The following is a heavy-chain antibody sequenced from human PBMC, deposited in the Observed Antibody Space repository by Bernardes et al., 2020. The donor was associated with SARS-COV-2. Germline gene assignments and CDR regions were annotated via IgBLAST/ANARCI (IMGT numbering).Heavy chain of an antibody. Sequence: SETLSLTCTVSGGSISSHYWSWIRQPPGKGLEWIGYIYYSGSTNYNPSLKSRVTISVDTSKNQFSLKLSSVTAADTAVYYCARVGRLQLFGEYYYYYGMDVWGQGTTVTVSS. CDR3: ARVGRLQLFGEYYYYYGMDV. V-gene: IGHV4-59*11. CDR1: GGSISSHY. D-gene: IGHD1-1*01. CDR2: IYYSGST. J-gene: IGHJ6*02.